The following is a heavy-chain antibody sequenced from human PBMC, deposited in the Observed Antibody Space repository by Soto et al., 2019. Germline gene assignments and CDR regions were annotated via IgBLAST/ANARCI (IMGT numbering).Heavy chain of an antibody. J-gene: IGHJ4*02. Sequence: ASVKVSCKASGYTFTDYYVHWVRQAPGQGLEWMGWINPNSGGTKSAQKFQGRVTMTRDTSISTAYMELSRLRSDDTAVYYCARRKRDYYDSSGYHYYFDYWGQGTLVTVS. CDR1: GYTFTDYY. D-gene: IGHD3-22*01. CDR3: ARRKRDYYDSSGYHYYFDY. V-gene: IGHV1-2*02. CDR2: INPNSGGT.